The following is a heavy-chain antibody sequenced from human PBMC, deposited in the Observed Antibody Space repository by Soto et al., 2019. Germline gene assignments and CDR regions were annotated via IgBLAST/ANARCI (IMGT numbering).Heavy chain of an antibody. V-gene: IGHV3-23*01. CDR1: GFTFSSYA. CDR2: ISGSGGST. CDR3: ATPIVVVVAATV. Sequence: EVQLLESGGGLVQPGGSLRLSCAASGFTFSSYAMSWVRQAPGKGLEWVSAISGSGGSTYYADSVKWRFTISRDNSKNTLYLQMTILRAEDTAVYYCATPIVVVVAATVWGQGTLVTVSS. J-gene: IGHJ4*02. D-gene: IGHD2-15*01.